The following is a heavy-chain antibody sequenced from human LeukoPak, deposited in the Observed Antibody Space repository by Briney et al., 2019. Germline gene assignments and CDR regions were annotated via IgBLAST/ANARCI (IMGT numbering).Heavy chain of an antibody. Sequence: SVKVSCKASGGTFSSYAISWVRQAPGQGLEWMGRITPILGIANYAQKFQGRVTITADKSTSTAYMELSSLRSEDTAVYYCATTPSTDCSSTSCYGFDYWGQGTLVTVSS. CDR2: ITPILGIA. CDR3: ATTPSTDCSSTSCYGFDY. J-gene: IGHJ4*02. D-gene: IGHD2-2*01. CDR1: GGTFSSYA. V-gene: IGHV1-69*04.